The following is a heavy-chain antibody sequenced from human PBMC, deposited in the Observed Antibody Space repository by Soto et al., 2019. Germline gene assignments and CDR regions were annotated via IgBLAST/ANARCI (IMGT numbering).Heavy chain of an antibody. J-gene: IGHJ6*02. CDR1: GGSISSSSYY. Sequence: QLQLQESGPGLVKPSETLSLTCTVSGGSISSSSYYWGWIRQPPGKGLEWIGSIYYSGSTYYNPSLQSRVTISVATSKNQFSLKLSSVTAADTAVYYCRVWDGDASFYYYYGMDVWGQGTTVTVSS. V-gene: IGHV4-39*01. CDR2: IYYSGST. D-gene: IGHD4-17*01. CDR3: RVWDGDASFYYYYGMDV.